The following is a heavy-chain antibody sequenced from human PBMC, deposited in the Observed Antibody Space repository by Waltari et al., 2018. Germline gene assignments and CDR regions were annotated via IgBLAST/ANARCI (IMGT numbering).Heavy chain of an antibody. J-gene: IGHJ4*02. CDR1: GFTFHRYW. V-gene: IGHV3-7*01. D-gene: IGHD3-10*01. CDR3: VRDPSRGGDLDY. CDR2: INPDSGEK. Sequence: EVQLVESGGGLVQPGGSLSLSCAASGFTFHRYWMGWIRQAPGKGLELVAQINPDSGEKYYVGSVKGRFTISRDNAKNSLYLQTNSLRAEDTAVYYCVRDPSRGGDLDYWGQGTLVTVSS.